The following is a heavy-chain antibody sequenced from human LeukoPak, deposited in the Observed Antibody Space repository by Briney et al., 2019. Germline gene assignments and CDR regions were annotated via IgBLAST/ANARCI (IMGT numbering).Heavy chain of an antibody. CDR3: ASGGDSGSYAVY. J-gene: IGHJ4*02. Sequence: PGGSLRLSCAASGFTFSHYSMNWVRQAPGKGLEWVSSISSSSDYIYYADSLKGRFTISRDNAKNSLYLQMDSLRVEDTAVYYCASGGDSGSYAVYWGQGTLVTVSS. CDR1: GFTFSHYS. D-gene: IGHD3-10*01. CDR2: ISSSSDYI. V-gene: IGHV3-21*01.